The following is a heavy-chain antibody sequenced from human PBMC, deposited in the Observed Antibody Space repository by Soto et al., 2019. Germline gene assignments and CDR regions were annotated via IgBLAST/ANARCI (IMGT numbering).Heavy chain of an antibody. CDR2: IDPTDSYT. Sequence: PGESLKISCQASGYSFTTYWISWVRQMPGKGLECMGRIDPTDSYTDYGPSFEGHVTMTTDTSTSTAYMELRSLRSDDTAVYYCASFYYDSSGYYTNWFDPWGQGTLVTVSS. CDR1: GYSFTTYW. J-gene: IGHJ5*02. V-gene: IGHV5-10-1*01. D-gene: IGHD3-22*01. CDR3: ASFYYDSSGYYTNWFDP.